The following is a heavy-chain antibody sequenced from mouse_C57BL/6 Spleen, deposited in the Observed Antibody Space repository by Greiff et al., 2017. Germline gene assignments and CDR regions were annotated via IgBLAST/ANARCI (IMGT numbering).Heavy chain of an antibody. CDR3: VRHEGVDAMDY. CDR2: IRSKSNNYAT. D-gene: IGHD1-1*01. Sequence: DVMLVESGGGLVQPKGSLKLSCAASGFSFNTYAMNWVRQAPGKGLEWVARIRSKSNNYATYYADSVKDRFTISRDDSESMLYLQMNNLKTEDTAMYYCVRHEGVDAMDYWGQGTSVTVSS. CDR1: GFSFNTYA. V-gene: IGHV10-1*01. J-gene: IGHJ4*01.